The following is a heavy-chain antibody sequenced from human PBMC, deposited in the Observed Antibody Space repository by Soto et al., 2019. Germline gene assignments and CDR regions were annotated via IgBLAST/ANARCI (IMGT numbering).Heavy chain of an antibody. CDR2: IDSSGVKK. CDR3: ARATCEVTCGSLHS. J-gene: IGHJ4*02. D-gene: IGHD2-21*02. V-gene: IGHV3-11*01. Sequence: PVKGLEWVSCIDSSGVKKFYAESVRGRLTISRDNAKNSLYFQMSSLRAEDTAIYYRARATCEVTCGSLHSWGKGTPVT.